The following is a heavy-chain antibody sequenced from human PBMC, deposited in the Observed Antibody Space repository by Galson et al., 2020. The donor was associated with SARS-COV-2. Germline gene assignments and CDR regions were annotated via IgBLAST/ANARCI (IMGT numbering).Heavy chain of an antibody. D-gene: IGHD6-13*01. CDR1: GGSISSGSYY. CDR3: SRSIAAPGPYGTDV. CDR2: IYTSGST. Sequence: SETLSLTCTVSGGSISSGSYYWSWIRQPAGKGLEWIGRIYTSGSTNYNPSLKRRVTISIDTSMNQFSLKLSSLTAADAAVYYCSRSIAAPGPYGTDVWGQGTTVTVSS. J-gene: IGHJ6*02. V-gene: IGHV4-61*02.